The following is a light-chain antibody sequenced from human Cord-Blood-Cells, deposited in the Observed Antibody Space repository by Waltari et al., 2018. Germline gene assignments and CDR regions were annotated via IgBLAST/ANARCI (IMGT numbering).Light chain of an antibody. CDR1: QSISSY. CDR3: QQSYSTPPT. CDR2: ASS. Sequence: IQMTQSPSSLSASVGDRVTINCRSRQSISSYLNWDQQKPGKAPKLLIYASSSLQSGVPSRFSGSESGTDFTLTISSLQPEDFATDYCQQSYSTPPTFGQGTKVEIK. J-gene: IGKJ1*01. V-gene: IGKV1-39*01.